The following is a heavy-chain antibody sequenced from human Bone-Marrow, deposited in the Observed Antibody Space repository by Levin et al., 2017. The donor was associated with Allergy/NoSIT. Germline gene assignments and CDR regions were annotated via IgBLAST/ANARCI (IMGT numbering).Heavy chain of an antibody. J-gene: IGHJ4*02. V-gene: IGHV3-33*01. Sequence: GESLKISCAASGFTFSSYGMHWVRQAPGKGLEWVAVIWYDGSNKYYADSVKGRFTISRDNSKNTLYLQMNSLRAEDTAVYYCARDGREGFDYWGQGTLVTVSS. D-gene: IGHD3/OR15-3a*01. CDR1: GFTFSSYG. CDR2: IWYDGSNK. CDR3: ARDGREGFDY.